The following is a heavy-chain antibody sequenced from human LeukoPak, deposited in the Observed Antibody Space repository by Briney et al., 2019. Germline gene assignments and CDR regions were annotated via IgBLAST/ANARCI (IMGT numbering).Heavy chain of an antibody. J-gene: IGHJ5*02. Sequence: GGSLRLSCAASGFTFSSYAMHWVRQAPGKGLEWVAVISYDGSNKYYADSVKGRFTISRDNSKNTLYLQMNSLRAEDTAVYYCGRTSPPFLVWSENWFDPWGQGTLVTVSS. V-gene: IGHV3-30-3*01. D-gene: IGHD3-3*01. CDR1: GFTFSSYA. CDR2: ISYDGSNK. CDR3: GRTSPPFLVWSENWFDP.